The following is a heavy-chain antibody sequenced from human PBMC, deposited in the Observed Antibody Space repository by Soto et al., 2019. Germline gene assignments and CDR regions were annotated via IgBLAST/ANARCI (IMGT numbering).Heavy chain of an antibody. Sequence: KPSETLSLTCAVYGGSFSGYYWSWIRQPPGKGLEWIGEINHSGSTNYNPSLKSRVTISVDTSKNQFSLKLSSVTAADTAVYYCARGKNFDILTGYYQTYYFDYWGQGTLVTVSS. CDR3: ARGKNFDILTGYYQTYYFDY. CDR1: GGSFSGYY. J-gene: IGHJ4*02. D-gene: IGHD3-9*01. CDR2: INHSGST. V-gene: IGHV4-34*01.